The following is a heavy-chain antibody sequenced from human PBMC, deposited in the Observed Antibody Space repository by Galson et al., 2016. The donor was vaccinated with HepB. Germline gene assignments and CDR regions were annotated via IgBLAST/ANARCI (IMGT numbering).Heavy chain of an antibody. CDR2: INNGAATT. Sequence: SLRLSCAASGFFFSGRAMSWVRQAPGKGLEWVSGINNGAATTGYAASVKGRFTISRDNSKNTLYLQMNSLRTEDTAVYYCARDDYSGGRGSPDYWDQGTLVTVSS. CDR1: GFFFSGRA. J-gene: IGHJ4*02. V-gene: IGHV3-23*01. CDR3: ARDDYSGGRGSPDY. D-gene: IGHD4/OR15-4a*01.